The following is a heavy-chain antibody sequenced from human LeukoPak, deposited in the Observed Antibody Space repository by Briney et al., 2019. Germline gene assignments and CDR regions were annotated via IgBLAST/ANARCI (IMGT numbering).Heavy chain of an antibody. J-gene: IGHJ4*02. CDR3: ARDLVGATTRRFDY. D-gene: IGHD1-26*01. CDR1: GFTFSSYS. CDR2: ISSSSSYI. Sequence: GGSPRLSCAASGFTFSSYSMNWVRQAPGKGLEWVSSISSSSSYIYYADSVKGRFTISRDNAKNSLYLQMNSLRAEDTAVYYCARDLVGATTRRFDYWGQGTLVTVSS. V-gene: IGHV3-21*01.